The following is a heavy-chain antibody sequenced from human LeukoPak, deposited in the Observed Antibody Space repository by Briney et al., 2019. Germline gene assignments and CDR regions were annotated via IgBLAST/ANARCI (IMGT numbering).Heavy chain of an antibody. CDR2: ISSSSSYI. J-gene: IGHJ4*02. Sequence: GGSLRLSCAASGFTFSSYSMNWVRQAPGKGLEWVSSISSSSSYIHYADSVKGRFTISRDNAKNSLYLQMNSLRAEDTAVYYCARDLIGCSSTSCYDYWGQGTLVTVSS. D-gene: IGHD2-2*01. CDR1: GFTFSSYS. V-gene: IGHV3-21*01. CDR3: ARDLIGCSSTSCYDY.